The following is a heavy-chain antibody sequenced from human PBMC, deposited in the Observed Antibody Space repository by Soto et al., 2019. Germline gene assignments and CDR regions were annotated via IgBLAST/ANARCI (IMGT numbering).Heavy chain of an antibody. CDR3: ARAQGGLYYYDSRGYSYIDWFDP. CDR2: IKQDGSEK. Sequence: EVQLVESGGGLVQPGGSLRLSCAASGFTFSTYWMSWVRQAPGKGLEWVANIKQDGSEKYYVDSVKGRFTISRDNAKNSLYLQMNSLRAEDTAVYYCARAQGGLYYYDSRGYSYIDWFDPWGQGTLVTVSS. V-gene: IGHV3-7*04. J-gene: IGHJ5*02. CDR1: GFTFSTYW. D-gene: IGHD3-22*01.